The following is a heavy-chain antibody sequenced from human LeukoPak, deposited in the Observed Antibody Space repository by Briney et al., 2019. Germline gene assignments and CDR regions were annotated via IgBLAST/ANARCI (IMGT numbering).Heavy chain of an antibody. CDR3: ARGWNYAFRFDN. V-gene: IGHV3-7*01. J-gene: IGHJ4*02. Sequence: GGSRRLSCAASGFIFSDYWMTWVRQAPGKGLEWVAHIKQDGGEKYFVDSVKGRFTISRDNAKNLVYLQMSSLRAEDTAVYYCARGWNYAFRFDNWGQGTLVTVSS. CDR1: GFIFSDYW. D-gene: IGHD1-7*01. CDR2: IKQDGGEK.